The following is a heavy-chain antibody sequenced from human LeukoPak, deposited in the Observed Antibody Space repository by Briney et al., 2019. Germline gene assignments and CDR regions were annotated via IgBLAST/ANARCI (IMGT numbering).Heavy chain of an antibody. D-gene: IGHD1-1*01. J-gene: IGHJ6*02. Sequence: GASVKVSCKASGYTFTSYSISWGRQAPGQGLEWMGWISGYNGNTNYAQKVQGRVTMTTVTSTGTAYMELRSLRSDDTAVYYCARERRGQTWNHGIDVWGQGTTVTASS. V-gene: IGHV1-18*01. CDR3: ARERRGQTWNHGIDV. CDR2: ISGYNGNT. CDR1: GYTFTSYS.